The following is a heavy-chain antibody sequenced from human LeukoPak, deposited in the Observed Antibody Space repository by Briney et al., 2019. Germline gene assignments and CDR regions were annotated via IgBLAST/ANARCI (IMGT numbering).Heavy chain of an antibody. J-gene: IGHJ4*02. CDR2: IRSKAKSYET. CDR1: GFTFSDSA. Sequence: GGSLRLSCAASGFTFSDSAMHWVRQASGKGLEWVGRIRSKAKSYETAYAASVKGRFTISRDDLKNTAYLQMNSPKTEDTAVYYCTRPSDTEGDYWGQGTLVTVSS. D-gene: IGHD5-18*01. V-gene: IGHV3-73*01. CDR3: TRPSDTEGDY.